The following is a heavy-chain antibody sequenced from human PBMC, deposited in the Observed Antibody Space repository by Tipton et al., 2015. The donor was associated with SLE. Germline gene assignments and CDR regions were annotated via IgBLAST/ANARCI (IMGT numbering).Heavy chain of an antibody. CDR2: ISYDGSNK. Sequence: RSLRLSCAASGFTFSSYAMHWVRQAPGKGLEWVAFISYDGSNKYYADSVKGRFTISRDNSKNTLYLQMNSLRAEDTALYYCAKDEGRELLHYFDYWGQGTLVTVSS. V-gene: IGHV3-30*04. J-gene: IGHJ4*02. D-gene: IGHD1-26*01. CDR3: AKDEGRELLHYFDY. CDR1: GFTFSSYA.